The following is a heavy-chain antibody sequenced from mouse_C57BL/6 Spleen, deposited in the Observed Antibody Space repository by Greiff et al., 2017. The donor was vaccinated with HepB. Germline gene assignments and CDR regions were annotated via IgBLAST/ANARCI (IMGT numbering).Heavy chain of an antibody. D-gene: IGHD1-1*01. Sequence: QVQLKQSGPELVKPGASVKISCKASGYAFSSSWMNWVKQRPGKGLEWIGRIYPGDGDTNYNGKFKGKATLTADKSSSTAYMQLSSLTSEDSAVYFCARLYGSSSGWYFDVWGTGTTVTVSS. V-gene: IGHV1-82*01. J-gene: IGHJ1*03. CDR1: GYAFSSSW. CDR3: ARLYGSSSGWYFDV. CDR2: IYPGDGDT.